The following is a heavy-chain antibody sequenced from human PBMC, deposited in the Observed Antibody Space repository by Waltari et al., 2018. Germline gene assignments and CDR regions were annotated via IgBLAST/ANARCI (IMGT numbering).Heavy chain of an antibody. V-gene: IGHV3-30-3*01. Sequence: QVQRVESGGGVLQPGRSLRLSCAASGCTFSSYASHWVREAPRKGLEGVAVISNGGTNKYYADSVKGRFTIYRANSKNTLYLQMNSLRAEDPAVYYCARSHSPLIAVAGTKYIDAFDIWGQGTMVTVSS. CDR3: ARSHSPLIAVAGTKYIDAFDI. D-gene: IGHD6-19*01. J-gene: IGHJ3*02. CDR1: GCTFSSYA. CDR2: ISNGGTNK.